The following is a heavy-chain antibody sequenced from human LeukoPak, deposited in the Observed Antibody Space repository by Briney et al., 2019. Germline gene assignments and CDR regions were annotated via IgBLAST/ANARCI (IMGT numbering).Heavy chain of an antibody. CDR1: GYTLTSYD. Sequence: ASVKVSCKASGYTLTSYDINWVRQATGQGLEWMGWMNPNSGNTGYAQKFQGRVTMTRNTSISTAYMELSSLRSEDTAVYYCARVGDSSSWYVYYYYGMDVWGQGTTVTVSS. CDR3: ARVGDSSSWYVYYYYGMDV. D-gene: IGHD6-13*01. V-gene: IGHV1-8*01. CDR2: MNPNSGNT. J-gene: IGHJ6*02.